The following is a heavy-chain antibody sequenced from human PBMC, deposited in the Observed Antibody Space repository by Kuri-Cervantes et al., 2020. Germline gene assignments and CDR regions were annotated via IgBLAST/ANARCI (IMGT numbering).Heavy chain of an antibody. D-gene: IGHD6-19*01. J-gene: IGHJ4*02. V-gene: IGHV1-18*01. CDR3: ARVSGIAVAGNPDY. CDR1: GYTFTSYG. Sequence: ASVKVSCKASGYTFTSYGISWVRQAPGQGLEWMGWISAYNGNTNYAQKLQGRVTMTTDTSTSTAYMELRSLRSDDTAAYYCARVSGIAVAGNPDYWGQGTLVTVSS. CDR2: ISAYNGNT.